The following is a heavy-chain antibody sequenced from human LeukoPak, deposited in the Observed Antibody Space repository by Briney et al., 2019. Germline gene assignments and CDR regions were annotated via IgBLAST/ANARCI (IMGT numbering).Heavy chain of an antibody. J-gene: IGHJ4*02. CDR2: ISAYNSNT. D-gene: IGHD1-26*01. Sequence: ASVKVSCEASGYTFTSYGISGVRQAPGQGLEWMGWISAYNSNTNHAQKLQGRVTMAKDTSMSTADMELRSLRSDVTAVYYCARDGGSYFRDYWGQGTLVTVSS. CDR3: ARDGGSYFRDY. CDR1: GYTFTSYG. V-gene: IGHV1-18*01.